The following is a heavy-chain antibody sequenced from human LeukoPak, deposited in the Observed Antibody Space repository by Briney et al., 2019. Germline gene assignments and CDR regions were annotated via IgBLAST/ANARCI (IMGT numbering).Heavy chain of an antibody. CDR1: GYTFTSYA. V-gene: IGHV1-3*01. Sequence: ASVKVSCKAPGYTFTSYAMHWVRQAPGQRLEWMGWINAGNGNTKYSQKFQGRVTITRDTSASTAYMELSSLRSEDTAVYYCARDELEMATNHYGMDVWGQGTTVTVSS. D-gene: IGHD5-24*01. J-gene: IGHJ6*02. CDR3: ARDELEMATNHYGMDV. CDR2: INAGNGNT.